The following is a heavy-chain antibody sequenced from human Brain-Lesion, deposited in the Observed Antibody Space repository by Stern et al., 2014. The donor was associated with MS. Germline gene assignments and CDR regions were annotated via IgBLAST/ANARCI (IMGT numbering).Heavy chain of an antibody. CDR3: ATYYYDSTGYNDF. D-gene: IGHD3-22*01. V-gene: IGHV1-2*04. CDR1: GYTFTGYY. CDR2: INPKSGGT. Sequence: HVQLVESGAEVKKPGASVKVSCKASGYTFTGYYMHWARQAPGQGLEWKGWINPKSGGTNYAQKFQGWVTITRDTSINTAYMELSRLRSDDTAVYYCATYYYDSTGYNDFWGQGTLVTVSS. J-gene: IGHJ4*02.